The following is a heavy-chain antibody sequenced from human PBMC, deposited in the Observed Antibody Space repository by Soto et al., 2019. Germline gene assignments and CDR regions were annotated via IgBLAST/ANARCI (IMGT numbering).Heavy chain of an antibody. V-gene: IGHV1-8*01. CDR3: AREVVVVPAAMPDYYYYGMDV. CDR1: GDTFTSYA. Sequence: ASVKVSCKASGDTFTSYAINCVRQATGQGLEWMGWMNPNSGNTDYAQKFQGRVTMTRNDSTSTAYMELSSLRSEDTAVYYCAREVVVVPAAMPDYYYYGMDVWGQGTTVTVSS. CDR2: MNPNSGNT. J-gene: IGHJ6*02. D-gene: IGHD2-2*01.